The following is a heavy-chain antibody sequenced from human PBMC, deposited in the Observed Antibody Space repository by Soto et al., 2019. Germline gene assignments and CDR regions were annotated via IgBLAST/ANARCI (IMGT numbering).Heavy chain of an antibody. CDR2: IIPIFGTA. J-gene: IGHJ6*02. Sequence: QVQLVQSGAEVKKPGSSVKVSCKASGGTFSSYAISWVRQAPGQGLEWMGGIIPIFGTANYAQKFQGRVTITADXXTXTXXMELSSLRSEDTAVYYCARGGAAAKPKYYYYGMDVWGQGTTVTVSS. V-gene: IGHV1-69*12. CDR3: ARGGAAAKPKYYYYGMDV. D-gene: IGHD6-13*01. CDR1: GGTFSSYA.